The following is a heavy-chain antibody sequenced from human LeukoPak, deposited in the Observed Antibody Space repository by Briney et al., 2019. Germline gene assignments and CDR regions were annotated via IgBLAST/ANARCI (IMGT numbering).Heavy chain of an antibody. J-gene: IGHJ4*02. CDR2: ISSSSTYI. CDR1: GFTFSRYS. Sequence: GGSLRLSCAASGFTFSRYSMHWVRQAPGKGLEWVSSISSSSTYIYYADSVKGRFTISRDNAKSSLYLQMNSLRAEDTALYYCAKDEAYDFWSGPQSYWGQGTLVTVSS. CDR3: AKDEAYDFWSGPQSY. V-gene: IGHV3-21*04. D-gene: IGHD3-3*01.